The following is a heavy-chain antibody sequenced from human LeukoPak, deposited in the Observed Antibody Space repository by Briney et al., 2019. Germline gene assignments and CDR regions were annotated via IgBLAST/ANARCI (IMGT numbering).Heavy chain of an antibody. V-gene: IGHV3-48*02. D-gene: IGHD2-8*01. CDR3: ARAEGLYCTNGVCYVVDV. CDR1: GFTFSSYS. CDR2: ISSSGSTI. Sequence: GGSLRLSCAASGFTFSSYSMNWVRQAPGKGLEWISYISSSGSTINYADSVKGRFTISRDSAKNSLYLQMNSLRDEDTAVYYCARAEGLYCTNGVCYVVDVWGQGTTVTVSS. J-gene: IGHJ6*02.